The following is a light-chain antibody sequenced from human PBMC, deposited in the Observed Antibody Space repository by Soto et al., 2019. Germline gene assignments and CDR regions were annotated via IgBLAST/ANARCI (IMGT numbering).Light chain of an antibody. J-gene: IGKJ1*01. CDR3: QQYYSYPRT. Sequence: MHMTPSPSSMSATRGDRVSIXXRASQSISSYLNWYQQKPGKAPKVXIYAASTLQSGVPSRFSGSGSGTDFTLTISCLQSEDFATYYRQQYYSYPRTFGQGTKVDNK. V-gene: IGKV1-39*01. CDR2: AAS. CDR1: QSISSY.